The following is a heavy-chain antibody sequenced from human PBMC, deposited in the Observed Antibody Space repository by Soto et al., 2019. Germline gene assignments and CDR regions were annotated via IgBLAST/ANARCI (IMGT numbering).Heavy chain of an antibody. Sequence: GGSLRLSCAASGFNFSAYNMNWVRQAPWKGPEWVSCITSGGYIYYTDSLKGRFTISRDNAKNSLYLQMNSLRAEDTAVYYCARAGSGTNFYFGYWGQGTLVIVSS. D-gene: IGHD6-19*01. CDR3: ARAGSGTNFYFGY. CDR2: ITSGGYI. CDR1: GFNFSAYN. J-gene: IGHJ4*02. V-gene: IGHV3-21*01.